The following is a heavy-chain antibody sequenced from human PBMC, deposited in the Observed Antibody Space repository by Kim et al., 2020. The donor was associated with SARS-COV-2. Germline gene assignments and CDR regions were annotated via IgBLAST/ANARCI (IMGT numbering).Heavy chain of an antibody. CDR3: ARVGYSSYVAY. D-gene: IGHD4-4*01. CDR1: GFTFSMYW. Sequence: GGSLRLSCAASGFTFSMYWMHWVRKVPGKGLMWVSYINTDGSSTSYADSVKGRFTISRDNAKNTLDLQMNSLRAEDTAVYYCARVGYSSYVAYWGQGTLVTVSS. V-gene: IGHV3-74*01. CDR2: INTDGSST. J-gene: IGHJ4*02.